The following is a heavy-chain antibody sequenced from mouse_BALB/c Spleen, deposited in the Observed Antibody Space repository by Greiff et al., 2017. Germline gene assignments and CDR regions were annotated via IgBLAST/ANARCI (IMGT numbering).Heavy chain of an antibody. CDR1: GFSLTSYG. CDR2: IWSGGST. Sequence: VNVVESGPGLVQPSQSLSITCTVSGFSLTSYGVHWVRQSPGKGLEWLGVIWSGGSTDYNAAFISRLSISKDNSKSQVFFKMNSLQANDTAIYYCARYYYGSSYYAMDYWGQGTSVTVSS. D-gene: IGHD1-1*01. V-gene: IGHV2-2*02. J-gene: IGHJ4*01. CDR3: ARYYYGSSYYAMDY.